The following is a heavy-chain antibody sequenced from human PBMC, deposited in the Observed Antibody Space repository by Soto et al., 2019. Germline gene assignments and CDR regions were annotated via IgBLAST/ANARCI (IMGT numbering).Heavy chain of an antibody. CDR1: GGSISSYY. CDR2: IYYSGST. CDR3: ARMEGYGSGSYYSSYYYYYYMDV. Sequence: SETLSLTCTVSGGSISSYYWSWIRQPPGKGLEWIGYIYYSGSTNYNPSLNSRVTISVDTSKNQFSLKLSSVTAADTAVYYCARMEGYGSGSYYSSYYYYYYMDVWGKGTTVTVSS. V-gene: IGHV4-59*01. J-gene: IGHJ6*03. D-gene: IGHD3-10*01.